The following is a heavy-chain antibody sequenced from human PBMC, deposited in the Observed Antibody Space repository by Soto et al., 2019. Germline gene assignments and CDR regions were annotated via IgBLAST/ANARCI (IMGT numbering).Heavy chain of an antibody. V-gene: IGHV3-64D*06. D-gene: IGHD3-3*01. CDR3: VKAAITIFGAYYFDY. J-gene: IGHJ4*02. CDR2: ISSNGGST. Sequence: GGSLRLSCSASGFTFSSYAMHWVRQAPGKGLEYVSAISSNGGSTYYADSVKGRFTISRDNSKNTLYLQMSSLRAEDTAVYYCVKAAITIFGAYYFDYWGQGTLVTVSS. CDR1: GFTFSSYA.